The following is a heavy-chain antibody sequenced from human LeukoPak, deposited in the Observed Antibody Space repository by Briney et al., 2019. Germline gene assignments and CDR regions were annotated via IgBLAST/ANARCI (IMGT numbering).Heavy chain of an antibody. D-gene: IGHD2-2*03. CDR1: GFSVTNNY. J-gene: IGHJ4*02. CDR2: IYSATST. Sequence: GGSLRLSCAASGFSVTNNYTNWVRQAPGKGLEWVSIIYSATSTSYADSVKGQFTISRDISKNTLFLQMDSPRVGDTAVYYCARDYDGYFDYWGQGALVTVSS. CDR3: ARDYDGYFDY. V-gene: IGHV3-66*02.